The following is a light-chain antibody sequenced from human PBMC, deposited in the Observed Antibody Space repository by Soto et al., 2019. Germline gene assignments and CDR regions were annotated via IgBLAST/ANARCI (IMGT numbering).Light chain of an antibody. CDR2: STN. CDR3: VLYMGNGIWV. V-gene: IGLV8-61*01. Sequence: QTVVTQEPSFSVSPGGTVTLTCGLNSGSVSTNYYPSWYQQTPGQAPRTLIYSTNTRSSGVPDRFSGSILGDKAALTITGAQADDESDYYCVLYMGNGIWVFGGGTKVTVL. J-gene: IGLJ3*02. CDR1: SGSVSTNYY.